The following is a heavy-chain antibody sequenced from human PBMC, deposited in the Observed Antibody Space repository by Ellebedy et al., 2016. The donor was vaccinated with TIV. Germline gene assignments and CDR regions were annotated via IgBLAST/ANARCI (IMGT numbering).Heavy chain of an antibody. CDR1: GYSFTSYW. CDR2: IDPSDSYT. CDR3: ARTGVGSGYAGYFDY. J-gene: IGHJ4*02. V-gene: IGHV5-10-1*01. D-gene: IGHD5-12*01. Sequence: PGGSLRLSCKGSGYSFTSYWISWVRQMPGKGLEWMGRIDPSDSYTNYSQSFQGHVTISADKSISTAYLQWSSLKASDTAMYYCARTGVGSGYAGYFDYWGQGTLVTVSS.